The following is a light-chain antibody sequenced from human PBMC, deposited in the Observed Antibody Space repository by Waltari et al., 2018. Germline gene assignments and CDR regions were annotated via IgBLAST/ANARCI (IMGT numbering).Light chain of an antibody. Sequence: EIVLTQSPGTLSLSPGERAAVSCRASQSVSSNYLAWYQQQPGQAPRLLIDGASSRATGISDRFSGSGYGTDFTLTISRLEPEDFAVYYCQQYGSALRTFGQGTKVEIK. CDR1: QSVSSNY. V-gene: IGKV3-20*01. CDR3: QQYGSALRT. J-gene: IGKJ1*01. CDR2: GAS.